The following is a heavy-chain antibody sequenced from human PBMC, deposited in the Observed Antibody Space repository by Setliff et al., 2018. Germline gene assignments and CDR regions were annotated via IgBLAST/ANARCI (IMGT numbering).Heavy chain of an antibody. Sequence: PGGSLRLSCAASGFTISSSAMSWVRQAPGKGLEWVSAINTGGDTTYYADSVKGRFTISRDNAKNSLYLQVNSLRAEDTAVYYCATNPRKGRSGGYYYDDPYYYYMDVWGKGTTVTVSS. CDR2: INTGGDTT. J-gene: IGHJ6*03. CDR1: GFTISSSA. D-gene: IGHD3-22*01. CDR3: ATNPRKGRSGGYYYDDPYYYYMDV. V-gene: IGHV3-23*01.